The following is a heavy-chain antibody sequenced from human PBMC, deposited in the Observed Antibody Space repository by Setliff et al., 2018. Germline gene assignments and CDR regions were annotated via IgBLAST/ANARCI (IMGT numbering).Heavy chain of an antibody. CDR3: AGRLGASTRYYFDY. D-gene: IGHD3-16*01. V-gene: IGHV3-21*01. CDR2: ISSSSGHI. CDR1: GISSYT. Sequence: PGGSLRLSCAASGISSYTMSWVRQAPGKGLEWVASISSSSGHIYHAASVRGRFTISRDNTQNSLYLQMDSLRVEDTAVYYCAGRLGASTRYYFDYWGQGTLVTVSS. J-gene: IGHJ4*02.